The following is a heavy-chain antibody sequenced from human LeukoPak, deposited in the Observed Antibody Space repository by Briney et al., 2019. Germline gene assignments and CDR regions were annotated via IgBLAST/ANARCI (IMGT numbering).Heavy chain of an antibody. J-gene: IGHJ6*03. CDR1: GYTFTGYY. V-gene: IGHV1-2*02. D-gene: IGHD1-26*01. CDR2: INPNSGGT. Sequence: GASVKVSCKASGYTFTGYYMHWVRQAPGQGLEWMGWINPNSGGTNYAQKFQGRVTMTRDTSISTAYMELSRLRSDDTAVYYCARDGSVSGSYYYYYMDVWGKGTTVTVSS. CDR3: ARDGSVSGSYYYYYMDV.